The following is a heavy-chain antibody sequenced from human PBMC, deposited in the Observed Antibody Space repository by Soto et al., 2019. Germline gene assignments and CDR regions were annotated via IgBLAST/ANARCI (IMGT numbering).Heavy chain of an antibody. CDR3: ASTQGGFLELFDPNSSGRQIDY. CDR1: GGSFSGFY. CDR2: INHSGNT. V-gene: IGHV4-34*01. Sequence: QVQLQQWGAGLLKPSETLSLTCAVYGGSFSGFYWSWIRQPPGKGLEWIGEINHSGNTNYNPSLKSRGTISLDKSKNQFSLKLNSVTAADTAMYYCASTQGGFLELFDPNSSGRQIDYWGQGTLVTVSS. J-gene: IGHJ4*02. D-gene: IGHD3-3*01.